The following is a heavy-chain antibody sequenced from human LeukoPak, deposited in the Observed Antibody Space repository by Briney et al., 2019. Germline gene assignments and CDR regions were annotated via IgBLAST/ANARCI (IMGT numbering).Heavy chain of an antibody. CDR3: ARSGRSLAVDFDY. D-gene: IGHD6-19*01. CDR2: IYPGDSDT. Sequence: GESLKISCKGSGYSFTSYWIGWVRQMPGKGLEWMGIIYPGDSDTRYSPSYQGQVTISADKSISTAYLQWSSLKASDTAMYYCARSGRSLAVDFDYWGQGTLVTVSS. CDR1: GYSFTSYW. V-gene: IGHV5-51*01. J-gene: IGHJ4*02.